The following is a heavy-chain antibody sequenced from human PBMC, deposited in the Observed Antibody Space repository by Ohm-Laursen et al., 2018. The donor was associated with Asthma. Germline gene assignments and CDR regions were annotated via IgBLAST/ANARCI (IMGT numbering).Heavy chain of an antibody. J-gene: IGHJ4*02. CDR2: LFPDGRRT. V-gene: IGHV3-74*01. CDR1: GFSLSDYF. D-gene: IGHD1-1*01. CDR3: ARGNLEGLL. Sequence: SLRLSCSASGFSLSDYFLHWVRQGPGEGLVWISHLFPDGRRTNYADSVKGRFTTSRDDAQNTVYLQMNSLRVDDTAVYYCARGNLEGLLWGQGTLVTVSS.